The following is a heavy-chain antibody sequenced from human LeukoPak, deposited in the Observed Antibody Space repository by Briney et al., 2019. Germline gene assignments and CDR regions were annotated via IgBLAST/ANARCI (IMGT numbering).Heavy chain of an antibody. V-gene: IGHV4-30-2*01. D-gene: IGHD3-10*01. Sequence: SETLSLTCAVSGGSISSGGYSWSWIRQPPGKGLEWIGYIYHSGSTYYNPSLKSRVTISVDRSKNQFSLKLSSVTAADTAVYYCARDRVVRGFRGFDYWGRGTLVTVSS. CDR3: ARDRVVRGFRGFDY. CDR1: GGSISSGGYS. CDR2: IYHSGST. J-gene: IGHJ4*02.